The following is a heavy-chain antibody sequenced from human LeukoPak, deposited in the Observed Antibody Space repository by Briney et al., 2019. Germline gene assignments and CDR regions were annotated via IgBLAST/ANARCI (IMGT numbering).Heavy chain of an antibody. CDR1: GYTFTSCG. D-gene: IGHD5-24*01. V-gene: IGHV1-18*01. Sequence: ASVKDSCKASGYTFTSCGISWVRQAPGQGLEWMGWISAYNGNTNYAQKLQGRVTMTTDTSTSTAYMELRSLRSDDTAVYYCARERGSDRHGYNLVDYWGQGTLVTVSS. CDR3: ARERGSDRHGYNLVDY. J-gene: IGHJ4*02. CDR2: ISAYNGNT.